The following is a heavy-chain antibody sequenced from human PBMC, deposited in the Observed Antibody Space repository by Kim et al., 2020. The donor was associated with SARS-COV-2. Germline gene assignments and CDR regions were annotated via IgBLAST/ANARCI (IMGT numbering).Heavy chain of an antibody. CDR1: GGSFSGYY. J-gene: IGHJ4*02. CDR2: INHSGST. CDR3: AILGYSSGWYGSGARRKGVFDY. D-gene: IGHD6-19*01. Sequence: SETLSLTCAVYGGSFSGYYWSWIRQPPGKGLEWIGEINHSGSTNYNPSLKSRVTISVDTSKNQFSLKLSSVTAADTAVYYCAILGYSSGWYGSGARRKGVFDYWGQGTLVTVSS. V-gene: IGHV4-34*01.